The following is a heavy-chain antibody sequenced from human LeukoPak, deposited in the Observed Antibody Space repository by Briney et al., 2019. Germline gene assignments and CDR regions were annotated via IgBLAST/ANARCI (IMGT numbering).Heavy chain of an antibody. CDR1: GGSISYSY. CDR3: AKGGPEASAGLSWFDP. J-gene: IGHJ5*02. V-gene: IGHV4-59*01. CDR2: TFYSGNA. D-gene: IGHD1-14*01. Sequence: SGTLSLTCTVSGGSISYSYWHWMRQPPGKGLEWIGHTFYSGNAKYNPSLKSRVTISVDMSKNQFSLNLSSVTAADTAVYYCAKGGPEASAGLSWFDPWGQGTLVTVSS.